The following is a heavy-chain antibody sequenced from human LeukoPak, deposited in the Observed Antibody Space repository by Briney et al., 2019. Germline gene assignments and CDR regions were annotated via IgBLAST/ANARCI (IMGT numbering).Heavy chain of an antibody. Sequence: PSQTLSLTCTVSGGSISSGSYYWSWIRQPAGKGLEWIGRIYTSGSTNYNPSLKSRVTISVDTSKNQFSLKLSSVTAADTAVYYCARDPSMIRGENTPYFDYWGQGTLVTVSS. CDR1: GGSISSGSYY. CDR3: ARDPSMIRGENTPYFDY. J-gene: IGHJ4*02. CDR2: IYTSGST. D-gene: IGHD3-10*01. V-gene: IGHV4-61*02.